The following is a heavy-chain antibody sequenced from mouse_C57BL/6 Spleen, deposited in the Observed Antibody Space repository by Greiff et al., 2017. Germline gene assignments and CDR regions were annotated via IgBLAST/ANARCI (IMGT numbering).Heavy chain of an antibody. CDR1: GYTFTDYE. CDR3: TRPYITTVVGFDY. D-gene: IGHD1-1*01. V-gene: IGHV1-15*01. J-gene: IGHJ2*01. Sequence: VQLQESGAELVRPGASVTLSCKASGYTFTDYEMHWVKQTPVHGLEWIGAIDPETGGTAYNQKFKGKAILTADKSSSTAYMELRSLTSEDSAVYYCTRPYITTVVGFDYWGQGTTLTVSS. CDR2: IDPETGGT.